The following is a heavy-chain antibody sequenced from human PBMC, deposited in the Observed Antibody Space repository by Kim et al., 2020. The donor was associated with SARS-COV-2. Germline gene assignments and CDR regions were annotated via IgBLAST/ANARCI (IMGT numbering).Heavy chain of an antibody. CDR1: GFTFSNYA. CDR3: AKALGLAYCSGSTCFYFLDV. Sequence: GGSLRLSCAASGFTFSNYAMNWVRQAPGKGLEWVSAISGSGGSTYYADSVKGRFTISRDNSKNTLYLQMNSLRAEDTALYYCAKALGLAYCSGSTCFYFLDVWGPGTTVTVSS. J-gene: IGHJ6*02. CDR2: ISGSGGST. V-gene: IGHV3-23*01. D-gene: IGHD2-2*01.